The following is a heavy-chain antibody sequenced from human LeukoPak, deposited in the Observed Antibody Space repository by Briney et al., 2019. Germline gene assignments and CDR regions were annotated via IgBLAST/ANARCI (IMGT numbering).Heavy chain of an antibody. J-gene: IGHJ3*02. D-gene: IGHD2-2*01. Sequence: VASVRVSCKASGYMFRNYYIYWVRHAPGQGLEWMGWINPQSGGTRYAPKFQGRVTMSSDTSINTVYMELGSLRVDDSAVFYCARVARLSDRSTPAGCDIWSQGTLVTVSS. CDR3: ARVARLSDRSTPAGCDI. CDR1: GYMFRNYY. V-gene: IGHV1-2*02. CDR2: INPQSGGT.